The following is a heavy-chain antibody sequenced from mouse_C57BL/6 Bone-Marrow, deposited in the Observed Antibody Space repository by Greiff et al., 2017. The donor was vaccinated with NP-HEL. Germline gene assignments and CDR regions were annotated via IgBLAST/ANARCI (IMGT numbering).Heavy chain of an antibody. D-gene: IGHD2-4*01. CDR3: ARSEEIGIHYDPGGYFDY. V-gene: IGHV1-66*01. Sequence: QVQLQQSGPELVKPGASVKISCKASGYSFTSYYIHWVKQRPGQGLEWIGWIYPGSGNTKYNEKFKGKATLTADTSSSTAYMQLSSLTSEDSAVYYCARSEEIGIHYDPGGYFDYWGQGTTLTVSS. J-gene: IGHJ2*01. CDR2: IYPGSGNT. CDR1: GYSFTSYY.